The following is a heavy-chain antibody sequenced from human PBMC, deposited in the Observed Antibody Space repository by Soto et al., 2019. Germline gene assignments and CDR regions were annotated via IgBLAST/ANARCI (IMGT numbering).Heavy chain of an antibody. Sequence: SETLSLTCTVSGGSISSYYWSWIRQPPGKGLEWIGYIYYSGSTNYNPSLKSRVTISVDTSKNQFSLKLSSVTAADTAVYYCARDGGYYHSSGPNHKFDIWGQGTTVTV. V-gene: IGHV4-59*01. J-gene: IGHJ3*02. D-gene: IGHD3-22*01. CDR1: GGSISSYY. CDR2: IYYSGST. CDR3: ARDGGYYHSSGPNHKFDI.